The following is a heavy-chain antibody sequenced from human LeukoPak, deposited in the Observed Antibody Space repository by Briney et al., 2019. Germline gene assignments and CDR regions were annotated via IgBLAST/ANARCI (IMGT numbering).Heavy chain of an antibody. J-gene: IGHJ4*02. D-gene: IGHD1-1*01. CDR3: ARDTSVTPRVFDY. CDR1: GGSISGYS. V-gene: IGHV4-59*12. Sequence: SETLSLTCTVSGGSISGYSWSWIRQPPGKGLQWIGYIHYSGTTNYNPSLRSRVTISLDTSKNQFSLQLNSVTPEDTAVYYCARDTSVTPRVFDYWGQGTLVTVSS. CDR2: IHYSGTT.